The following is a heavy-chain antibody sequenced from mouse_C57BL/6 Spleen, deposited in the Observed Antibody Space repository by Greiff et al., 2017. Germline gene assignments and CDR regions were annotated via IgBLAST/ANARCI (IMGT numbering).Heavy chain of an antibody. CDR1: GYSFTSYY. CDR3: ALANWDADAMDY. V-gene: IGHV1-66*01. CDR2: IYPGSGNT. D-gene: IGHD4-1*01. J-gene: IGHJ4*01. Sequence: QVQLKESGPELVKPGASVKISCKASGYSFTSYYIHWVKQRPGQGLEWIGWIYPGSGNTKYNEKFKGKATLTADTSSSTAYMQLSSLTSEDSAVYYCALANWDADAMDYWGQGTSVTVSS.